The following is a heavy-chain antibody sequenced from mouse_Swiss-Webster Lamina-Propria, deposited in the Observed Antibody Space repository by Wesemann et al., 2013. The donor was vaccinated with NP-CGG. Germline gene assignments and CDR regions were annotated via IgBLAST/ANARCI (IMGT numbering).Heavy chain of an antibody. J-gene: IGHJ3*01. CDR2: ISSGGGST. CDR1: GFAFSSYD. CDR3: ARPRHYYGPWFAY. Sequence: EYGGGLVKPGGSLKLSCAASGFAFSSYDMSWVRQTPEKRLEWVAYISSGGGSTYYPDTVKGRFTISRDNAKNTLYLQMSSLKSEDTAMYYCARPRHYYGPWFAYWGQGTLVTVSA. V-gene: IGHV5-12-1*01. D-gene: IGHD1-2*01.